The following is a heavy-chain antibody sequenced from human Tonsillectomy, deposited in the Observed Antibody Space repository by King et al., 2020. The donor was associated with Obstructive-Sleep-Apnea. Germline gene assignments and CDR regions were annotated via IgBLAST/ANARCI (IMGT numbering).Heavy chain of an antibody. D-gene: IGHD3-9*01. J-gene: IGHJ2*01. CDR3: ARFGGKDILTGYYQYWYFDL. Sequence: QLQESGPGLVKPSETLSLTCTVSGGSISSYYWSWIRQPPGKGLEWIGYIYYSGSTNYNPSLKSRVTISVDTSKNQFSLKLSSVTAADTAVYYCARFGGKDILTGYYQYWYFDLWGRGTLVTVSS. CDR1: GGSISSYY. V-gene: IGHV4-59*01. CDR2: IYYSGST.